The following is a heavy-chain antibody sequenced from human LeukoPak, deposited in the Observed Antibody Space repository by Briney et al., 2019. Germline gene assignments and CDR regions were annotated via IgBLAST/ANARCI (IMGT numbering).Heavy chain of an antibody. Sequence: PSETLSLTCTVSGYSISSGYYWGWIRQPPGKGLEWIGEIYHSGSTNYNPSLKSRVTISVDKSKNQFSLKLSSVTAADTAVYYCARAKDHGGNSCEYDYWGQGTLVTVSS. V-gene: IGHV4-38-2*02. CDR2: IYHSGST. J-gene: IGHJ4*02. CDR3: ARAKDHGGNSCEYDY. D-gene: IGHD4-23*01. CDR1: GYSISSGYY.